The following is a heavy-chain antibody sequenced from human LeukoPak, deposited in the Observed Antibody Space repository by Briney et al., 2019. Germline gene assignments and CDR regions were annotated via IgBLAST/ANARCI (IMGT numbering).Heavy chain of an antibody. CDR2: IREDGSEK. J-gene: IGHJ4*02. D-gene: IGHD3-3*01. CDR3: ARLNWNYADY. V-gene: IGHV3-7*01. Sequence: GGSLRLSCTASGFTFSHHWMTWVRQAPEKGLEWVANIREDGSEKDYVDSVKGRFTISRDDGKNSLYLQMNSLRGEDTAVYYCARLNWNYADYWGQGTLVTVSS. CDR1: GFTFSHHW.